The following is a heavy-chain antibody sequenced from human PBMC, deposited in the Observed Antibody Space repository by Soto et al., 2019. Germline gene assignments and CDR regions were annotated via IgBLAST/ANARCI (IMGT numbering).Heavy chain of an antibody. V-gene: IGHV3-23*01. Sequence: EVQLFESGGGWVQPGGSLRLSCAASGFTFSSYAMSWVRQAPGKGLEWVSAITGSGGGKYYADSVKSRFTIFRVNSKKTLYLRKKNLRDEDTCVYYCAKGMSHHYPRGVDYWGQGTLVSVSS. CDR3: AKGMSHHYPRGVDY. CDR2: ITGSGGGK. J-gene: IGHJ4*02. D-gene: IGHD3-10*01. CDR1: GFTFSSYA.